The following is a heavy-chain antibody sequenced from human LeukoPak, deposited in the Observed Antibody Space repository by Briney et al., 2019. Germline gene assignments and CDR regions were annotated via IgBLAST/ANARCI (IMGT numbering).Heavy chain of an antibody. Sequence: TSETLSLTCTVSGGSISSYYWSWIRQPPGKGLEWIGYIYYSGSTNYNPSLKSRVTISVDTSKNQFSLKLSSVTAADTAVYYCARHHEVGATNYWGQGTLVTVSS. CDR2: IYYSGST. D-gene: IGHD1-26*01. J-gene: IGHJ4*02. CDR3: ARHHEVGATNY. V-gene: IGHV4-59*08. CDR1: GGSISSYY.